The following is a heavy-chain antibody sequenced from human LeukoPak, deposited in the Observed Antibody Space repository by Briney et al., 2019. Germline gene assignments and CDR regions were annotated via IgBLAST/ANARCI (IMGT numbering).Heavy chain of an antibody. Sequence: ASVKVSCKASGYTFTSYGISWVRQAPGQGLEWMGWISAYNGNTNYAQKLQGRVTMTTDTSTITAYMELRRLISDDTAVYYCARPQTHLGYSGYPHSYYYYMDVWGKGTTVTVSS. J-gene: IGHJ6*03. CDR1: GYTFTSYG. CDR2: ISAYNGNT. CDR3: ARPQTHLGYSGYPHSYYYYMDV. D-gene: IGHD5-12*01. V-gene: IGHV1-18*01.